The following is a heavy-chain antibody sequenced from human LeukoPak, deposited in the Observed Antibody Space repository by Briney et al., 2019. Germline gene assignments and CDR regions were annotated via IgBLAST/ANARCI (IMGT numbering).Heavy chain of an antibody. J-gene: IGHJ5*02. CDR1: GGSFSGYC. D-gene: IGHD6-13*01. V-gene: IGHV4-34*01. Sequence: SETLSLTCAVHGGSFSGYCWSWIRQTPGRGLEWSGEIFHSGSNNYNPSLKSRVTISVDTPKNQFSLKLSSVTAADTAVYYCARGRAGPAAGRWGRHWFDPWGQGTLVTVSS. CDR2: IFHSGSN. CDR3: ARGRAGPAAGRWGRHWFDP.